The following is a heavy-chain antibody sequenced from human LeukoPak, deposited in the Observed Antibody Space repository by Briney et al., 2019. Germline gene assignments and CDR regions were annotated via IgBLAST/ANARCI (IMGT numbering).Heavy chain of an antibody. Sequence: ASVKVSCKASGYTFTSYGLSWVRQAPGQGLEWMGWISSYNGKTNYAQKFQGRPTMTTDTSTSTAYMELRSLTSDDTAVYYCARDITVVSLASIGFDYWSQGTVVTVSS. CDR2: ISSYNGKT. J-gene: IGHJ4*02. CDR1: GYTFTSYG. V-gene: IGHV1-18*01. D-gene: IGHD3-16*01. CDR3: ARDITVVSLASIGFDY.